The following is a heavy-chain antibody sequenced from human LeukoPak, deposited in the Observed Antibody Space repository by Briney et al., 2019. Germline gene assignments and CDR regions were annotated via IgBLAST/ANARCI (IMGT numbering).Heavy chain of an antibody. Sequence: PSETLSLTCTVSGGSISSGGYYWSWIRQHPGKGQEWIGYIYYSGSTYYNPSLKSRVTISVDTSKNQFSLKLSSVTAADTAVYCCAREGYSSSWYVVEGGYFDYWGQGTLVTVSS. CDR3: AREGYSSSWYVVEGGYFDY. D-gene: IGHD6-13*01. J-gene: IGHJ4*02. CDR1: GGSISSGGYY. V-gene: IGHV4-31*03. CDR2: IYYSGST.